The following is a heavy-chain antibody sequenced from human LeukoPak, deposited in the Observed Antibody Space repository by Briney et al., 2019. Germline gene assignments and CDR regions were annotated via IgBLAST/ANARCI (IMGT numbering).Heavy chain of an antibody. V-gene: IGHV4-4*07. CDR3: ARHMSYYDFWSGYYGNAFDI. Sequence: AETLSLTCTGSGGFISSYYLSWIRQPGGKGLEWIGRIYFSGSTNYNPSIKRRVTMSVDTSKTQFSLKLSSVTAADTAVYYCARHMSYYDFWSGYYGNAFDIWSQGTMVTVSS. CDR1: GGFISSYY. D-gene: IGHD3-3*01. J-gene: IGHJ3*02. CDR2: IYFSGST.